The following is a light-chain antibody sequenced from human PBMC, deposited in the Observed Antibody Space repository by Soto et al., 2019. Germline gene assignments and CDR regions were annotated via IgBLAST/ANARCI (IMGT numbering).Light chain of an antibody. Sequence: DIQMTQSPSSLSASVGDRVTITCRASQSITNYLNWYQHKPGKAPKLLVYAASSLQSGVPSRFSGSASGTDFTLTISSLQPEDFATYFCQQSHNMPFTFGPGTKVDIK. V-gene: IGKV1-39*01. CDR1: QSITNY. CDR2: AAS. J-gene: IGKJ3*01. CDR3: QQSHNMPFT.